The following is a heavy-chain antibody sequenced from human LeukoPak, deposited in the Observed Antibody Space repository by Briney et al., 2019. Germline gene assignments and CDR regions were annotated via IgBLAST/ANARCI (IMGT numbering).Heavy chain of an antibody. CDR2: TSYDGSNK. CDR3: ARQRPNSDCFDY. J-gene: IGHJ4*02. V-gene: IGHV3-30-3*01. D-gene: IGHD2-21*02. CDR1: GFPFSTYL. Sequence: PGGSLRLSCAASGFPFSTYLMHWVRQAPGKGLEWVAATSYDGSNKYYADSVKGRLTISRDNSKNTLYLQVNSLRAEDTAVYYCARQRPNSDCFDYWGQGTLVTVSS.